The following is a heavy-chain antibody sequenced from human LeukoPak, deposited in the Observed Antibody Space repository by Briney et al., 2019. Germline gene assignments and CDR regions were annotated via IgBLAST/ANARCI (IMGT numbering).Heavy chain of an antibody. CDR3: AKSLPRSSSFGVNWIDP. J-gene: IGHJ5*02. V-gene: IGHV3-23*01. CDR1: GFTFSSYA. D-gene: IGHD6-13*01. Sequence: PGGSLRLSCAASGFTFSSYAMSWVRQAPGKGLEWVSAISGSGGSTYYADSVKGRFTISRDNSKNTLYLQMNSLRAEDTAVYYCAKSLPRSSSFGVNWIDPWGHGTLVTVSS. CDR2: ISGSGGST.